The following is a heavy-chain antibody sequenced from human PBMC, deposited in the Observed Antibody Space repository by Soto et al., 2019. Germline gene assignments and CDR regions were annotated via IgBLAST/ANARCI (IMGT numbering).Heavy chain of an antibody. Sequence: PGGSLRLSCAASGFTFSSYSMNWVRQAPGKGLEWVSSISSSSGYIYYADSVKGRFTISRDNAKNSLFLQMTSLRAEDTAVYYCARGESPDYWGQGTLVTVSS. CDR3: ARGESPDY. J-gene: IGHJ4*02. V-gene: IGHV3-21*06. CDR2: ISSSSGYI. CDR1: GFTFSSYS.